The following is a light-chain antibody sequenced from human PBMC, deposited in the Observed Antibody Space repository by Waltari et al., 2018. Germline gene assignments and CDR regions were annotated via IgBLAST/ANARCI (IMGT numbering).Light chain of an antibody. CDR1: QSLLRSTGYNC. Sequence: DIVMTQSPLSLSVTPGEPASISCRSSQSLLRSTGYNCLDWYLQKPGQPPQLLISLGSDRASGVPDRFSGSGTGTDFTLKISRVEAEDVGIYYCMQALHTPTTFGPGTKVDIK. V-gene: IGKV2-28*01. J-gene: IGKJ3*01. CDR2: LGS. CDR3: MQALHTPTT.